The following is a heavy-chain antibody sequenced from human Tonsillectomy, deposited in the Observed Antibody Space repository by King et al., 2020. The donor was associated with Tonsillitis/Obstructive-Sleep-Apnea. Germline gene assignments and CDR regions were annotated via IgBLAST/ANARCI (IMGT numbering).Heavy chain of an antibody. CDR3: AIQDGAFDI. Sequence: VQLVESGGGVVQPGRSLRLSCAASGFTFSSYGMHWVRQAPGKGLEWVAVISYDGSNKYYADSVKGRFTISRDNSKNTLYLQMNSLRAEDTAVYYCAIQDGAFDIWCPVIMVTVSS. V-gene: IGHV3-30*03. CDR1: GFTFSSYG. J-gene: IGHJ3*02. D-gene: IGHD5-18*01. CDR2: ISYDGSNK.